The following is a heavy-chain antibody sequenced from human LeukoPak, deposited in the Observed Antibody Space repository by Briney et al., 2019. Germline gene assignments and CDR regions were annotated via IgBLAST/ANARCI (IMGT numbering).Heavy chain of an antibody. CDR2: IYYSGST. J-gene: IGHJ6*03. V-gene: IGHV4-59*12. D-gene: IGHD6-13*01. CDR3: ARLVRGDSSSWYRGHYYMDV. CDR1: GGSISSYY. Sequence: SEALSLTCTVSGGSISSYYWSWIRQPPGKGLEWIGSIYYSGSTNYNPSLKSRVTISVDTSKNQFSLKLSSVTAADTAVYYCARLVRGDSSSWYRGHYYMDVWGKGTTVTISS.